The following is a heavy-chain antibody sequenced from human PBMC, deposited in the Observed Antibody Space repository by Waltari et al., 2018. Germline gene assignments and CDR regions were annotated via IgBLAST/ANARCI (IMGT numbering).Heavy chain of an antibody. V-gene: IGHV4-38-2*02. D-gene: IGHD6-19*01. Sequence: QVQLHESGPGLVKPSETLSLTCTVSGYSISSGYYWGWIRQPPGKGLEWIGSIFQSGITYDNPSLKSRVTISVDTSKNQFSVRLSSVTAADTAVYYCARDRGTSGWRYFDYWGQGSLVTVSS. CDR1: GYSISSGYY. CDR2: IFQSGIT. CDR3: ARDRGTSGWRYFDY. J-gene: IGHJ4*02.